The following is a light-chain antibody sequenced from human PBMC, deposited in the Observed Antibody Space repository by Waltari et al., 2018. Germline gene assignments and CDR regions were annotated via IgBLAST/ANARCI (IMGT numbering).Light chain of an antibody. J-gene: IGKJ1*01. CDR2: KAS. V-gene: IGKV1-5*03. CDR1: QAINNW. CDR3: QQYKSYPVT. Sequence: DIQMTQSPSTLSAAVGDRVTFTCRASQAINNWLAWYRQKPGKAPKVLIYKASILESGVSSRFSGSGSGTEFTLTINGLQADDSATYYCQQYKSYPVTFGPGTKVDVK.